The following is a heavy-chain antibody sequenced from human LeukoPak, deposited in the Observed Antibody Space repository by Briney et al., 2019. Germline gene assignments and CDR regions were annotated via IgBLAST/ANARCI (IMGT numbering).Heavy chain of an antibody. J-gene: IGHJ5*02. D-gene: IGHD5-18*01. V-gene: IGHV3-74*01. Sequence: PGGSLRLSCAASGFTLSDYWMHWVRQVPGKGLVWVSYINGDGSTTTYADSVKGRFTISRDNAKNTLYLQMNSLRADDTAVYYCARDLGHQGYRWFDPWGQGTLVTVSS. CDR2: INGDGSTT. CDR3: ARDLGHQGYRWFDP. CDR1: GFTLSDYW.